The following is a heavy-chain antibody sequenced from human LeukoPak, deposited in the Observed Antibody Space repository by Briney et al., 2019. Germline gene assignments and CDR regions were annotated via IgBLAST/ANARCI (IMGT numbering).Heavy chain of an antibody. CDR3: ARVSSLYYYYMDV. CDR1: GFTFDDYG. V-gene: IGHV3-7*01. J-gene: IGHJ6*03. D-gene: IGHD6-6*01. CDR2: IKQDVSEK. Sequence: PRGSLRLSCAASGFTFDDYGMSWVRQAPGKGLEWVANIKQDVSEKYYVDSVKGRFTLSRDNAKNSLYLQMNSLRAEDTAVYYCARVSSLYYYYMDVWGKGTTVTVSS.